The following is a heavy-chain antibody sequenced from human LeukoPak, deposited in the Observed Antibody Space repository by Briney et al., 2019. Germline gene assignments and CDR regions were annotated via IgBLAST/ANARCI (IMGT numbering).Heavy chain of an antibody. CDR2: INPNSGGT. Sequence: ASVKVSCKAAGYTLTGYYMHWVRQAPGQGLEWMGWINPNSGGTSYAQKFQGRVTMTRDTSISTAYMELSRLRSDDTAVYYCARGRCSSRSCYLFDYWGKGTLVTVSS. CDR3: ARGRCSSRSCYLFDY. V-gene: IGHV1-2*02. J-gene: IGHJ4*02. D-gene: IGHD2-2*01. CDR1: GYTLTGYY.